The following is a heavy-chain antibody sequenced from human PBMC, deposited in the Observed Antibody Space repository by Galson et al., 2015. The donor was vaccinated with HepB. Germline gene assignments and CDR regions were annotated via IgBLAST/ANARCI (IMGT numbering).Heavy chain of an antibody. CDR1: GYTFTSYG. CDR2: ISGYNGNT. Sequence: SVKVSCKASGYTFTSYGISWVRQAPGQGLEWMGWISGYNGNTNYAQKLQGRVTMTTDTSTSTAYMELRSLRSDDTAVYYCARRYTSSWSDAFDIRGQGTMVTVSS. CDR3: ARRYTSSWSDAFDI. J-gene: IGHJ3*02. D-gene: IGHD6-13*01. V-gene: IGHV1-18*01.